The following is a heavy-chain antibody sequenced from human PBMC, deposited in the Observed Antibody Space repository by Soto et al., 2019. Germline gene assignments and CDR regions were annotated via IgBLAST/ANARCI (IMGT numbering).Heavy chain of an antibody. CDR2: IYYSGST. CDR1: GGSISSSSYY. Sequence: QLQLQESGPGLVKPSETLSLTCTVSGGSISSSSYYWGWIRQPPGKGLEWIGSIYYSGSTYYNPSLESRVTISVDTSKNQFSLKLSSVTAADTAVYYCARHAPGASWFDPWGQGTLVTVSS. J-gene: IGHJ5*02. CDR3: ARHAPGASWFDP. V-gene: IGHV4-39*01.